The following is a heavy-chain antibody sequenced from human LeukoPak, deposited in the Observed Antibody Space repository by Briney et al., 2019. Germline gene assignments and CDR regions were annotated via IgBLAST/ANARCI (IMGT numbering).Heavy chain of an antibody. V-gene: IGHV1-18*01. J-gene: IGHJ5*02. Sequence: ASVRVSCKASGYTFTSYGISWVRQAPGQGLEWMGWISAYNGNTNYAQKLQGRVTMTTDTSTSTAYMELRSLRSDDTAVYYCARGRGIAAAGFDNWFDPWGQGTLVTVSS. CDR2: ISAYNGNT. CDR3: ARGRGIAAAGFDNWFDP. D-gene: IGHD6-13*01. CDR1: GYTFTSYG.